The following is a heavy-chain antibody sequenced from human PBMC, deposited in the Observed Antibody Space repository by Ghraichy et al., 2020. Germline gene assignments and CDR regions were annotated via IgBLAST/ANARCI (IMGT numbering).Heavy chain of an antibody. J-gene: IGHJ4*02. V-gene: IGHV3-11*01. CDR3: ARGLRDDADKAVYFDY. D-gene: IGHD1-1*01. CDR2: LDSSGRTI. Sequence: GESLNISCAASGFIFTNYYMSWVRQAPGKGLEWISYLDSSGRTIYYADSVKGRFTTSRDNAQKSLYLQMNSLRTEDTALYYCARGLRDDADKAVYFDYWGQGTLVTVSS. CDR1: GFIFTNYY.